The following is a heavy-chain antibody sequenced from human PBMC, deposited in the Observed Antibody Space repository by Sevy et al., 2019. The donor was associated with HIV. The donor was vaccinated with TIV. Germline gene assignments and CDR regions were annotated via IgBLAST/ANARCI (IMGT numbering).Heavy chain of an antibody. CDR2: ISGSGGSGDKT. Sequence: GESLKISCAASGFTFSNYAMNWVRQAPGKGLEWVSGISGSGGSGDKTNYADSVKGRFTISRDDSKNSLYLQLNSLRAEDTATYYCARKYDSSGSFDYWGQGTLVTVSS. D-gene: IGHD3-22*01. V-gene: IGHV3-23*01. J-gene: IGHJ4*02. CDR1: GFTFSNYA. CDR3: ARKYDSSGSFDY.